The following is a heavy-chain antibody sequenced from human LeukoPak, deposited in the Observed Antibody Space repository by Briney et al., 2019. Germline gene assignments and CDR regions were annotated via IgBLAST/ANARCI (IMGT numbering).Heavy chain of an antibody. V-gene: IGHV3-23*01. CDR3: AKDRSSGWYHYFDY. D-gene: IGHD6-19*01. CDR1: GFTFSSYA. CDR2: ISGSGGST. Sequence: QPGGSLRLSCAASGFTFSSYAMSWVRQAPGKGLEWVSAISGSGGSTYCADSVKGRSTISRDNSKNTLYLQMNSLRAEDTAVYYCAKDRSSGWYHYFDYWGQGTLVTVSS. J-gene: IGHJ4*02.